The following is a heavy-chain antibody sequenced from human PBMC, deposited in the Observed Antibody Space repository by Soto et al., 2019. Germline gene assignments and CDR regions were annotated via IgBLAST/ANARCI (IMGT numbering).Heavy chain of an antibody. D-gene: IGHD3-9*01. CDR3: AADDDILTGYY. Sequence: PGGSLRLSCAASGFTFSDYYMSWIRQAPGKGLEWVSYISSSSSYTNYADSVKGRFTISRDNAKNSLYLQMNSLRSEDTAVYYCAADDDILTGYYWGQGTLVTVSS. J-gene: IGHJ4*02. CDR2: ISSSSSYT. CDR1: GFTFSDYY. V-gene: IGHV3-11*05.